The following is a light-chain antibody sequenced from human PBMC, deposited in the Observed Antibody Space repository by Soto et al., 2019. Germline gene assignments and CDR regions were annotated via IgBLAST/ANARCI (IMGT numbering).Light chain of an antibody. CDR2: DVS. CDR3: SSYSTGGSYV. CDR1: SSDVGGYNS. Sequence: QSALTQPAYVSGSPGQSIAISCTGTSSDVGGYNSASWYQQHPGKAPKLLIYDVSNRPSGVSNRFSGSKSGNTASLTISGLQAEDEADYYCSSYSTGGSYVFGTGTKVTVL. J-gene: IGLJ1*01. V-gene: IGLV2-14*03.